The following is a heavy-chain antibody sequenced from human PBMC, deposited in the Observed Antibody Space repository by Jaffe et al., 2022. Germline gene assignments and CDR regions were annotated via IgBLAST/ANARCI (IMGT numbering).Heavy chain of an antibody. Sequence: QVQLQQWGAGLLKPSETLSLTCAVYGGSFSGYYWSWIRQPPGKGLEWIGEINHSGSTNYNPSLKSRVTISVDTSKNQFSLKLSSVTAADTAVYYCARAPYDYVWGSYRYTGWGQGTLVTVSS. CDR2: INHSGST. D-gene: IGHD3-16*02. J-gene: IGHJ4*02. CDR3: ARAPYDYVWGSYRYTG. CDR1: GGSFSGYY. V-gene: IGHV4-34*01.